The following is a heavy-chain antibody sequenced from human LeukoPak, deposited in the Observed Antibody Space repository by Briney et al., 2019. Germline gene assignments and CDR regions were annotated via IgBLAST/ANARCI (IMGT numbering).Heavy chain of an antibody. J-gene: IGHJ4*02. V-gene: IGHV4-59*08. Sequence: PSETLSLTCTVSGGSISGYYWSWIRQSPGKGLEWIGYIHNSGRTNYNPSLKSRVTGFVDTSKNQVSLRLSSVTAADTAVYYCARHGTISSESYFDYWGQGALVTVSS. CDR1: GGSISGYY. CDR2: IHNSGRT. D-gene: IGHD1-14*01. CDR3: ARHGTISSESYFDY.